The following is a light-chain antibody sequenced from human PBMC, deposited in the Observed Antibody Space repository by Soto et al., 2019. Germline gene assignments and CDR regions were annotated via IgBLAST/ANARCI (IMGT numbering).Light chain of an antibody. CDR3: QHYGSSPGLT. V-gene: IGKV3-20*01. CDR2: GAS. CDR1: QSVSSSY. J-gene: IGKJ4*01. Sequence: EIVLTQSPGTLSLSPGERATLSCRASQSVSSSYLAWYQQKPGQAPRLLIYGASSRATGIPDRFSASGSGTDFTLTISRLESEDSAVYYCQHYGSSPGLTFGGGTKVDI.